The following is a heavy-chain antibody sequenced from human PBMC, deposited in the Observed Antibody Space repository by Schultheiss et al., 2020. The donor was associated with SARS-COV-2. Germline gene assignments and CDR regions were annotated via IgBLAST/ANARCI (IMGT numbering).Heavy chain of an antibody. V-gene: IGHV3-23*01. CDR2: ISVGGGST. CDR3: AKTQVSTIIIVISHEYFHH. J-gene: IGHJ1*01. CDR1: GFTFSSYS. D-gene: IGHD3-22*01. Sequence: GGSLRLSCAASGFTFSSYSMNWVRQAPGKGLEWVSSISVGGGSTYYADSVKGRFTISRDNSKNTLYLQTNSLRADDTAVYYCAKTQVSTIIIVISHEYFHHWGQGTLVTVSS.